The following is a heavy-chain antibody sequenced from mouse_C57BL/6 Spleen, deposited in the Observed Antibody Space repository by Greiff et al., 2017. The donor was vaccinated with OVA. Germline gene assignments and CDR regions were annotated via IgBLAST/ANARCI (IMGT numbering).Heavy chain of an antibody. V-gene: IGHV5-15*01. CDR3: ARPIYYDYYAMDY. J-gene: IGHJ4*01. CDR2: ISNLAYSI. Sequence: EVMLVESGGGLVQPGGSLKLSCAASGFTFSDYGMAWVRQAPRKGPEWVAFISNLAYSIYYADTVTGRFTISRENAKNTLYLEMSSLRSEDTAMYYCARPIYYDYYAMDYWGQGTSVTVSS. CDR1: GFTFSDYG. D-gene: IGHD2-1*01.